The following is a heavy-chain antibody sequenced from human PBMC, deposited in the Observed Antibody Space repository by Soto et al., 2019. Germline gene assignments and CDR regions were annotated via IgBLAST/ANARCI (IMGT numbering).Heavy chain of an antibody. CDR2: IIPIFGTA. CDR1: GGTFSSYA. J-gene: IGHJ4*02. V-gene: IGHV1-69*12. D-gene: IGHD4-17*01. Sequence: QVQLVQSGAEVKKPGSSVKVSCKASGGTFSSYASSWVRQAPGQGLEWMGGIIPIFGTANYAQKFQGRVTITADESTSTAYMELSSLRSEDTAVYYCARDTDYGDYLTPAFDYWGQGTLVTVSS. CDR3: ARDTDYGDYLTPAFDY.